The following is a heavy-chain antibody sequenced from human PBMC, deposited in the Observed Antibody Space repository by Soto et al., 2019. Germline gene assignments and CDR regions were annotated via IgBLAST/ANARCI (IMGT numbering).Heavy chain of an antibody. J-gene: IGHJ3*02. CDR1: GFTFDDYT. CDR2: ISWDGGST. CDR3: AEDRLGVVVPDAFDI. V-gene: IGHV3-43*01. D-gene: IGHD3-22*01. Sequence: GGSLRLSCAASGFTFDDYTMHWVRQAPGKGLEWVSLISWDGGSTYYADSVKGRFTISRDNSKNSLYLQVNSLRTEDTALYYCAEDRLGVVVPDAFDIWGQGTMVTVSS.